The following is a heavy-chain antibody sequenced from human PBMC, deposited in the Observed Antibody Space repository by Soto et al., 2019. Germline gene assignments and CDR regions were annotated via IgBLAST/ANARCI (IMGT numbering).Heavy chain of an antibody. D-gene: IGHD6-13*01. CDR2: ISYDGSNK. CDR3: AKDRGSSSWYPILDY. J-gene: IGHJ4*02. CDR1: GFTFSSYG. V-gene: IGHV3-30*18. Sequence: GGSLRLSCAASGFTFSSYGMHWVRQAPGKGLEWVAVISYDGSNKYYADSVKGRFTISRDNSKNTLYLQMNSLRAEDTAVYYCAKDRGSSSWYPILDYWGQGTLVTVSS.